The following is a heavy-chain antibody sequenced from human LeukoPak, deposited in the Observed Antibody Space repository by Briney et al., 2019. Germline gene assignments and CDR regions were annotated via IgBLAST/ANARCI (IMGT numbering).Heavy chain of an antibody. J-gene: IGHJ4*02. V-gene: IGHV4-39*07. CDR3: ARDHCSGGSCYQPRSLEGYFDY. CDR1: GGSISSNSYF. D-gene: IGHD2-15*01. CDR2: VYYSGNT. Sequence: PSETLSLTCTVSGGSISSNSYFWGWIRQPPGKGPEWIGSVYYSGNTYYNASLKSRVTIPVDTSMNQFSLKLSSVTAADTAVYYCARDHCSGGSCYQPRSLEGYFDYWGQGTLVTVSS.